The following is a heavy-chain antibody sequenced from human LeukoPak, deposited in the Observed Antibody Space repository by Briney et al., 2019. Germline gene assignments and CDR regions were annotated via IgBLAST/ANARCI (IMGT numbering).Heavy chain of an antibody. D-gene: IGHD4-11*01. CDR1: GFTFSSYA. Sequence: GGSLRLSCAASGFTFSSYAMHWVRQAPGKGLEWVAVISYDGSNKYHADSVKGRFTISRDNSKNTLYLQMNSLRAEDTAVYYCAKDRNSAFDIWGQGTMVTVSS. CDR3: AKDRNSAFDI. J-gene: IGHJ3*02. CDR2: ISYDGSNK. V-gene: IGHV3-30-3*01.